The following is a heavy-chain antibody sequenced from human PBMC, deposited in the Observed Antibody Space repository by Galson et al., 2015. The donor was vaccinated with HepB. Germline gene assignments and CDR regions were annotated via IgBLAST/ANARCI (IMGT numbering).Heavy chain of an antibody. CDR2: IYYSGST. D-gene: IGHD6-19*01. V-gene: IGHV4-59*01. CDR1: GGSIRSYY. CDR3: ARVDSSPSNWFDP. Sequence: ETLSLTCTVSGGSIRSYYWSWIRQPPGKGLEWIGYIYYSGSTNYNPSLKSRVTMSVDTSKNQFSLKLSSVTAADTAVYYCARVDSSPSNWFDPWGQGTLVTVSS. J-gene: IGHJ5*02.